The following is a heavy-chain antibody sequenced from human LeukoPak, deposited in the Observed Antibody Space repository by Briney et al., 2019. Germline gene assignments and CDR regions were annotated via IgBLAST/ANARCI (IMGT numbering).Heavy chain of an antibody. D-gene: IGHD3-22*01. CDR1: GYSISSGYY. Sequence: SETLSLTCTVSGYSISSGYYWGWIRQPPGKGLEWIGSIDHSGSTYYNPSLKSRVTISVDTSKNQFSLKLSSVTAADTAVYYCARGGTPLYYDSSGTKVDDAFDIWGQGTMVTVSS. CDR2: IDHSGST. J-gene: IGHJ3*02. CDR3: ARGGTPLYYDSSGTKVDDAFDI. V-gene: IGHV4-38-2*02.